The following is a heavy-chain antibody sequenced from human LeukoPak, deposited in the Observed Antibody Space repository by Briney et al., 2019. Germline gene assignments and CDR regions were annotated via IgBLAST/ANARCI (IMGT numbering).Heavy chain of an antibody. CDR3: ARDCTNGVCYQY. CDR2: INPNSGGT. J-gene: IGHJ4*02. V-gene: IGHV1-2*02. CDR1: GYTFTSYD. Sequence: ASVKVSCKASGYTFTSYDINWVRQATGQGLEWMGWINPNSGGTNYAQKFQGRVTMTRDTSISTAYMELSRLRSDDTAVYYCARDCTNGVCYQYWGQGTLVTVSS. D-gene: IGHD2-8*01.